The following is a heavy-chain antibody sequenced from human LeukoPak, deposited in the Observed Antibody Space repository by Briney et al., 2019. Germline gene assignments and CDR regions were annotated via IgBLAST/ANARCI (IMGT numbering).Heavy chain of an antibody. Sequence: ASVKVSCKASGGTFSSYAISWVRQAPGQGLEWMGWMNPNSGNTGYAQKFQGRVTMTRNTSISTAYMELSSLRSEDTAVYYCARAPGTTVTNWFDPWGQGTLVTVSS. V-gene: IGHV1-8*02. CDR2: MNPNSGNT. CDR1: GGTFSSYA. CDR3: ARAPGTTVTNWFDP. J-gene: IGHJ5*02. D-gene: IGHD4-17*01.